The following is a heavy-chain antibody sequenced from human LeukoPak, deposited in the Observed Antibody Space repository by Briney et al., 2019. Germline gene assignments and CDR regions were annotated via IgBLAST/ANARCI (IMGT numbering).Heavy chain of an antibody. CDR3: ARVFVGENFDY. CDR2: ISSSGSSI. D-gene: IGHD1-14*01. Sequence: PGGSLRLSCAASGFTFSSYEINWVRQAPGQGLEWVSRISSSGSSIYYADSVEGRFTISRDNAKNSLYLQMNSLRAEDTAVYFCARVFVGENFDYWGRGTLVTVSS. V-gene: IGHV3-48*03. CDR1: GFTFSSYE. J-gene: IGHJ4*02.